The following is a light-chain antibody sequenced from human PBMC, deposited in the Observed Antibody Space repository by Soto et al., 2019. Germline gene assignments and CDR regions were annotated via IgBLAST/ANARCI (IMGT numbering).Light chain of an antibody. CDR2: DAS. CDR1: QSIRNY. J-gene: IGKJ4*01. V-gene: IGKV3-11*01. Sequence: EVVLTQSPATLSLSPGERATPSCRASQSIRNYLAWYQQNPGQSPRLLIYDASNRATGIPARFSGSGSGTDFILTISTLKPEDSDVYYCQQRNDWFTFGGGNKVEI. CDR3: QQRNDWFT.